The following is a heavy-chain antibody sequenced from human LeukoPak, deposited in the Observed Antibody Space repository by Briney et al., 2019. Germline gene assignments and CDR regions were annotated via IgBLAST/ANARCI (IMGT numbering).Heavy chain of an antibody. J-gene: IGHJ4*02. CDR3: ARVSRDGYYLFDY. CDR2: INPSGGST. V-gene: IGHV1-46*01. D-gene: IGHD5-24*01. CDR1: GYIIATYY. Sequence: ASVKVSCKASGYIIATYYIDWVRQAPGQGLEWMGRINPSGGSTNYARQFQDRVTMTSDTSTTTVYMVLSSLRSEDTAVYFCARVSRDGYYLFDYWGQGTLVTVSS.